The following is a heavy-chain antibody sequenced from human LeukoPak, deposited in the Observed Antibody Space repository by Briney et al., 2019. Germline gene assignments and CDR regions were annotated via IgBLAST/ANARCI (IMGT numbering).Heavy chain of an antibody. CDR1: GFTFSSYW. CDR3: VRDPAAAGTVWFDP. V-gene: IGHV3-7*01. Sequence: GGSLRLSCAASGFTFSSYWMSWVRQAPGKGLEWVANIKQDGSEKYYVDSVKGRFTISRDNAKNSLYPQMNSLRAEDTAVYYCVRDPAAAGTVWFDPWGQGTLVTVSS. J-gene: IGHJ5*02. D-gene: IGHD6-13*01. CDR2: IKQDGSEK.